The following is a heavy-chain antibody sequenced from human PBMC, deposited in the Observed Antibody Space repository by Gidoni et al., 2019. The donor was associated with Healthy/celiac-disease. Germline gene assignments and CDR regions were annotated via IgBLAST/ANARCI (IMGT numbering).Heavy chain of an antibody. V-gene: IGHV3-30*18. CDR2: ISYDGSNK. J-gene: IGHJ6*02. CDR3: AKLLRYSSGQGV. Sequence: QVQLVESGGGVVQPGRSLRLSCAASGCTFSSYGMHWVRQAPGKGLGWVAVISYDGSNKYYADSVKGRFTISRDNSKNTLYLQMNSLRAEDTAVYYCAKLLRYSSGQGVWGQGTTVTVSS. D-gene: IGHD6-19*01. CDR1: GCTFSSYG.